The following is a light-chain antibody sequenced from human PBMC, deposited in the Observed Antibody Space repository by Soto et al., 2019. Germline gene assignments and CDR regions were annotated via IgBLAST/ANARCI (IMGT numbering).Light chain of an antibody. CDR3: QQYKNWPPLT. Sequence: EVVMTQSPATLSVSPGERVTLSCRASQSVSSNLAWYQQKPGQAPRLLIFGASTRATGIPARFSGSGSGTEFTLIISSLQSEDFAVYYCQQYKNWPPLTFGGGTRVEIK. J-gene: IGKJ4*01. CDR2: GAS. CDR1: QSVSSN. V-gene: IGKV3-15*01.